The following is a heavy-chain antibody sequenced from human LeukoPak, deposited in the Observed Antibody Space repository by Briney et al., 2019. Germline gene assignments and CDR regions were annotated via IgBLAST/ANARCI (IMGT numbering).Heavy chain of an antibody. V-gene: IGHV3-23*01. CDR1: GFTFSSYA. CDR3: AKDMTMIVVVTLFDY. CDR2: ISGSGGST. J-gene: IGHJ4*02. Sequence: QPGGSLRLSCAASGFTFSSYAMSWVRQAPGKGLEWVSAISGSGGSTYSADSVKGRFTISRDNSKNTLYLQMNSLRAEDTAVYYCAKDMTMIVVVTLFDYWGQGTLVTVSS. D-gene: IGHD3-22*01.